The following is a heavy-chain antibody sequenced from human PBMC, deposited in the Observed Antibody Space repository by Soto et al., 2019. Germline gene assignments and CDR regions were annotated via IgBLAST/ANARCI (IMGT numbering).Heavy chain of an antibody. Sequence: QVQLVQSGGEVKRPGASMKVSCQASGYSFSSYGVSWVRQAPGQGLQWLGWVSADSGKTKYAQILQGRLTLTTDTSTYTAYMVLRNLTSDDTSMYYYARYSLYNDFWGGVMESYSYNMDVWGQGTTVIVSS. J-gene: IGHJ6*02. CDR3: ARYSLYNDFWGGVMESYSYNMDV. D-gene: IGHD3-3*01. CDR1: GYSFSSYG. CDR2: VSADSGKT. V-gene: IGHV1-18*01.